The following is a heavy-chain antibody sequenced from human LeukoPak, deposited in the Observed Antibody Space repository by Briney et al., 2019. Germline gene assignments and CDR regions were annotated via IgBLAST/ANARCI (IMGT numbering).Heavy chain of an antibody. CDR2: IYTSGST. CDR1: GYSISSGYY. V-gene: IGHV4-38-2*02. Sequence: SETLSLTCTVSGYSISSGYYWGWIRQPPGKGLEWIGRIYTSGSTNYNPSLKSRVTMSVDTSKKQFSLKLSSLTAADTAVYYCATNGYYCMDVWGKGTTVTVSS. CDR3: ATNGYYCMDV. J-gene: IGHJ6*03. D-gene: IGHD2-8*01.